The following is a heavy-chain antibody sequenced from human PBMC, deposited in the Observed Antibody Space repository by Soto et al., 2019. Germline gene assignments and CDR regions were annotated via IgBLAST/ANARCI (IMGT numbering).Heavy chain of an antibody. J-gene: IGHJ4*02. D-gene: IGHD6-19*01. CDR3: VGGWQWLVGGD. V-gene: IGHV1-2*02. CDR2: IHPNSGGT. CDR1: GYTFIDYY. Sequence: QVQLVQSGTEVKRPGASVKVSCKASGYTFIDYYIHWVRQAPGQGPEWMGWIHPNSGGTHYAQKFQGRVTMTRDTSISTAYMELSRLTSDDTAVYSCVGGWQWLVGGDWGQGTLVIVSS.